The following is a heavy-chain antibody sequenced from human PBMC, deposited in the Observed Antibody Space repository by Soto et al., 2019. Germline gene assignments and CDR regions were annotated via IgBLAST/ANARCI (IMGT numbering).Heavy chain of an antibody. J-gene: IGHJ4*02. D-gene: IGHD6-19*01. CDR3: ARASRQGSDTAHDYDI. CDR2: MNPTNGKT. V-gene: IGHV1-8*01. CDR1: AYTFSTYD. Sequence: QVHLVQSGAEVKKPGASVKVSCKASAYTFSTYDINWVRQATGQGLEWMGWMNPTNGKTGHTQRFKSRIIMTRDTSIRTAYLELRTLRSEDTAIYYCARASRQGSDTAHDYDIWGQGTLVTVSS.